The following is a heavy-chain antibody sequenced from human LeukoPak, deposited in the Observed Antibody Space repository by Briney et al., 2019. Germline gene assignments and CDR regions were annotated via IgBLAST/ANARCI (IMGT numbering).Heavy chain of an antibody. J-gene: IGHJ5*02. D-gene: IGHD4-17*01. CDR3: AKAPDYGADSWFDP. CDR1: GFTVSSNY. V-gene: IGHV3-66*01. Sequence: PGGSLRLSCAASGFTVSSNYMSWVRQAPGKGLEWVSVIYSGGSTYYADSVKGRFTISRDNSKNTLYLQMNSLRAEDTAVYYCAKAPDYGADSWFDPWGQGTLVTVSS. CDR2: IYSGGST.